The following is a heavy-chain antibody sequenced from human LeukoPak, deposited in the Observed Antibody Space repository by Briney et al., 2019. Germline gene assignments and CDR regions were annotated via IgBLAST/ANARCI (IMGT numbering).Heavy chain of an antibody. CDR1: GYTFTAYY. V-gene: IGHV1-2*02. Sequence: ASVKVSCKASGYTFTAYYIHWVRQAPGQGLEWMGWINPNSGGTNYAHKLQGRVTMTRDTSISAGYMELNRLRSDDTAVYYCARDGRDGYNLVHYWGQGTLVTVSS. CDR2: INPNSGGT. D-gene: IGHD5-24*01. CDR3: ARDGRDGYNLVHY. J-gene: IGHJ4*02.